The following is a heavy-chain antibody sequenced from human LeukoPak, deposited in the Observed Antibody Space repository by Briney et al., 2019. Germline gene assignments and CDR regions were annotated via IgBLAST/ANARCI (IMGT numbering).Heavy chain of an antibody. CDR3: ARTPSSSLYYFDY. V-gene: IGHV5-51*01. Sequence: GESLQISCKGSGSNFTSYWIGWVRQVPGKGLEWMGIIYPCDSDTRYSPSFQGQVTISADKSISTAYLQWSSLKASDTAMYYCARTPSSSLYYFDYWGQGTLVTVSS. CDR1: GSNFTSYW. D-gene: IGHD6-6*01. CDR2: IYPCDSDT. J-gene: IGHJ4*02.